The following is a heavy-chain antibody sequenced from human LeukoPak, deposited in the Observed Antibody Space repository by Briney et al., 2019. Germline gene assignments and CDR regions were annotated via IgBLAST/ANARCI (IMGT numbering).Heavy chain of an antibody. D-gene: IGHD3-10*01. CDR1: GYTFTGYY. CDR2: INRNSGGT. J-gene: IGHJ5*02. CDR3: ARDRHPLWFGDTRYNWFDP. V-gene: IGHV1-2*06. Sequence: ASVKVSCKASGYTFTGYYMHWVRQAPGQGLEWMGRINRNSGGTNYAQKFQGRVTMTRDTSISTAYMELSRLRSDDTAVYYCARDRHPLWFGDTRYNWFDPWGQGTLVTVSS.